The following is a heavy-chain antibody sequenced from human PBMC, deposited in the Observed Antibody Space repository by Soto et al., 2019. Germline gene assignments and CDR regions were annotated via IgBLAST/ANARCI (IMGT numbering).Heavy chain of an antibody. J-gene: IGHJ4*02. V-gene: IGHV1-2*04. CDR3: ARGITRRYCSSTSCSNFDY. CDR2: INPNSGGT. D-gene: IGHD2-2*01. CDR1: GYAFTGYY. Sequence: ASVKVSCKTAGYAFTGYYMHWVRQAPGQGLEWMGWINPNSGGTNYAQKFQGWVTMTRDTSISTAYMELSRLRSDDTAVYYCARGITRRYCSSTSCSNFDYWGQGTLVTVSS.